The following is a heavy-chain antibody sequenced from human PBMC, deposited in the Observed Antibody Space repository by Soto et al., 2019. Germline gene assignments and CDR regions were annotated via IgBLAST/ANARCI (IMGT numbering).Heavy chain of an antibody. Sequence: QVPLQQWGAGLLKPSETLSLTCAVYGGSFSGYYWTWIRQAPGKGLGWVGEINHSGNTNYNPSLEIRDTRSLDKSKYQFSRHLGSVSGADPAKDYFSRGRQGSCFNGVTIDSWGQGTLVNISS. J-gene: IGHJ4*02. CDR3: SRGRQGSCFNGVTIDS. CDR1: GGSFSGYY. V-gene: IGHV4-34*02. D-gene: IGHD2-8*01. CDR2: INHSGNT.